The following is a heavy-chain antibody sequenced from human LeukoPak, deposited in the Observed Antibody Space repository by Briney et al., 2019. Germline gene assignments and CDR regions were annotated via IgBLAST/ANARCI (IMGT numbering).Heavy chain of an antibody. CDR1: GFTFGDYA. J-gene: IGHJ6*03. CDR2: IRSKAYGGTT. D-gene: IGHD2-2*01. CDR3: ARDQMRPYQYYMDV. Sequence: GGSLRLSCTASGFTFGDYAMSWFRQAPGKGLEWVGFIRSKAYGGTTEYAASVKGRFTVSRDESKSIAYLQMNSLKTEDTAMYYCARDQMRPYQYYMDVWGKGTTVTVSS. V-gene: IGHV3-49*03.